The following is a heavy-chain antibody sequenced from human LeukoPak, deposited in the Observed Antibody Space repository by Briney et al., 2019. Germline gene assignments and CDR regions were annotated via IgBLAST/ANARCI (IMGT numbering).Heavy chain of an antibody. CDR1: GYTFTSCY. CDR2: INPSGGST. J-gene: IGHJ6*02. V-gene: IGHV1-46*01. Sequence: ASVKVSFKASGYTFTSCYMHWVRQPPGQGLEWMGIINPSGGSTSYAQKFQGRVTMTRDTSTSTVYMELSSLRSEDTAVYYCARDGGYSPKCYYGMDVWGQGTTVTVSS. D-gene: IGHD5-18*01. CDR3: ARDGGYSPKCYYGMDV.